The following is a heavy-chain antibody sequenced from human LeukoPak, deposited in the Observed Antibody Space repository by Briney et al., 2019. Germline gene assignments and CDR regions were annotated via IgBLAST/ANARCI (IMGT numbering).Heavy chain of an antibody. D-gene: IGHD2-2*01. Sequence: PGGSLRLSCAASGFTFSSYFMTWVRQAPGKGLEWVSTISRSGDSTYYADSVKGRFTISRDKSKNTLYLQMNSLRAEDTAVYYCAKGGDTSCHGCWFDPWGQGTLVTVSS. V-gene: IGHV3-23*01. J-gene: IGHJ5*02. CDR3: AKGGDTSCHGCWFDP. CDR1: GFTFSSYF. CDR2: ISRSGDST.